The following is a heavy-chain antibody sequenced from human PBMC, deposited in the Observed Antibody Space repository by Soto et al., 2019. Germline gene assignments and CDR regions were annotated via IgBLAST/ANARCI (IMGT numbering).Heavy chain of an antibody. CDR2: ISYDGSNK. V-gene: IGHV3-30*18. CDR3: AKDLYSGSSHPDY. Sequence: GGSLRLSCVASGFTFSSHGMHWVRQAPGKGLEWVAVISYDGSNKYYADSVKGRFTISRDNSRNTLYLQMNSLRAEDTAVYYCAKDLYSGSSHPDYWGQGTLVTVSS. J-gene: IGHJ4*02. CDR1: GFTFSSHG. D-gene: IGHD1-26*01.